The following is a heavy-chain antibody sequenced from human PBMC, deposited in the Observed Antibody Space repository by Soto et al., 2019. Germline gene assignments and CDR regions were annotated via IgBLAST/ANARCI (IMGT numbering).Heavy chain of an antibody. V-gene: IGHV4-31*03. D-gene: IGHD3-10*01. CDR2: IYDSGST. CDR1: GGSFSSGSYS. Sequence: QVQLQESGPGLVKPSQTLSLTCTVSGGSFSSGSYSWSWIRQLPGRGLEWMGYIYDSGSTFYRPSLKRRVNILIDRSKNQFSLELNSVTAADTDVYYCTRGLRGRVSAIWGQGTVVTVS. J-gene: IGHJ3*02. CDR3: TRGLRGRVSAI.